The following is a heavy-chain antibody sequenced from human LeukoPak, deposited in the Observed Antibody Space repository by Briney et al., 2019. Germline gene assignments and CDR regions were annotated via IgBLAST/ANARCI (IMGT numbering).Heavy chain of an antibody. V-gene: IGHV3-30*02. Sequence: GGSLRLSCAASGFTFSSYGMHWVRQAPGKGLEWVAFIRYDGSNKYYADSVKGRFTISRDNSKNTLYLQMDSLRAEDTAVYYCAKSGIVVVPAAPTMDGYWGQGTLVTVSS. CDR3: AKSGIVVVPAAPTMDGY. CDR2: IRYDGSNK. CDR1: GFTFSSYG. D-gene: IGHD2-2*01. J-gene: IGHJ4*02.